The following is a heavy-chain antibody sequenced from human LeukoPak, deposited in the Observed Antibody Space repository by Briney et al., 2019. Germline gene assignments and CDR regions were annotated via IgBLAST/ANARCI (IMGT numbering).Heavy chain of an antibody. CDR1: GYTFTDYA. V-gene: IGHV5-51*01. Sequence: ASVKVSCKASGYTFTDYALHWVRQMPGKGLEWMGIIYPGDSDTRYSPSFQGQVTISADKSISTAYLQWSSLKASDTTMYYCARLWYDSSGYYPDYWGQGTLVTVSS. CDR2: IYPGDSDT. D-gene: IGHD3-22*01. J-gene: IGHJ4*02. CDR3: ARLWYDSSGYYPDY.